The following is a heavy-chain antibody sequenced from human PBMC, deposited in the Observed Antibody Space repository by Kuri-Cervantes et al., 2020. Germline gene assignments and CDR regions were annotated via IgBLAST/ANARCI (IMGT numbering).Heavy chain of an antibody. D-gene: IGHD3-22*01. Sequence: GESLKISCAASGFTFSSYAMHWIRQAPGKGLEWVAVISYDGSNKYYADYVKGRFTISRENSKNTLYLQMNSLRAEDTAVYYCAKDKGATVSTRRIVVVPVDYWGQGTLVTVSS. CDR3: AKDKGATVSTRRIVVVPVDY. J-gene: IGHJ4*02. CDR1: GFTFSSYA. CDR2: ISYDGSNK. V-gene: IGHV3-30-3*01.